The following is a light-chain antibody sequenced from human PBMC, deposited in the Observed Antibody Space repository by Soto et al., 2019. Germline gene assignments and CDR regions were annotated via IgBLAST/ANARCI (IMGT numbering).Light chain of an antibody. CDR3: ADSPQT. V-gene: IGKV3-20*01. CDR2: GAS. Sequence: LLTPSPCPQSLSPGERATLSCQARQSVNSNCLAWYQEKRGQAPRLLVYGASSRATGMPDRFSGSGSGTDFTLTINPQEREDYDGYYCADSPQTFGQGTKVDIK. CDR1: QSVNSNC. J-gene: IGKJ1*01.